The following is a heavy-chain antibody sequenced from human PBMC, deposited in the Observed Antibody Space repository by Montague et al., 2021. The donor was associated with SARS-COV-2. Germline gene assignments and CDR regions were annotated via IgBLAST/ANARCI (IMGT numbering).Heavy chain of an antibody. V-gene: IGHV3-66*01. CDR1: GFPVSSNY. Sequence: SLRLSCAASGFPVSSNYMSWVRQAPGKGLGWVSVIYSDVSTYYADSVKGRFTISRDNSKNTLYLQMNSLRAEDTAVYYCARVVTYAFGVWGQGTMVTVSS. J-gene: IGHJ3*01. D-gene: IGHD4-11*01. CDR3: ARVVTYAFGV. CDR2: IYSDVST.